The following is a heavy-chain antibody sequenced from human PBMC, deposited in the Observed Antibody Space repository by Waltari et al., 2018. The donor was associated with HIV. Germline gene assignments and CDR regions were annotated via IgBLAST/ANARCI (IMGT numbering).Heavy chain of an antibody. D-gene: IGHD5-12*01. V-gene: IGHV1-69*01. Sequence: QVQLVQSGAEVKKPGSSVKVSCKASGGTFSSYAISWVRQAPRQGLGGMGGIIPIFGTANDAQKVQGRGTISADESTSTAYRELSSLRSEDTAVYYCATSRRDGYNYMVGPLNWFDPWGQGTLVTVSS. J-gene: IGHJ5*02. CDR2: IIPIFGTA. CDR1: GGTFSSYA. CDR3: ATSRRDGYNYMVGPLNWFDP.